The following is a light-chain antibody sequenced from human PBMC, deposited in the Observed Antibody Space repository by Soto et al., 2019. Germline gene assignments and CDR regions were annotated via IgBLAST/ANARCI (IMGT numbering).Light chain of an antibody. CDR1: QSVSSSY. Sequence: EIVLTQSPGTLSLSPGERATLSCRASQSVSSSYLAWYQQKPGQAPRLLIYATSNRATGIPARFSGSGSGTDFTLTISSLEPEDFAVYYCQQRSSWPFTVGPGTKVDIK. CDR3: QQRSSWPFT. CDR2: ATS. J-gene: IGKJ3*01. V-gene: IGKV3D-20*02.